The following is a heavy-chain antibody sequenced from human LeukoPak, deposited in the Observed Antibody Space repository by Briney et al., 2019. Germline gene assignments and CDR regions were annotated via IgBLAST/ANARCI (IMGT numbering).Heavy chain of an antibody. CDR2: ISSSSSTI. V-gene: IGHV3-48*01. Sequence: GGSLRLSCAASGFTFSSYSINWVRQAPGKGLEWVSYISSSSSTIYYADSVKGRFTISRDNAKNSLYLQMNSLRAEDTAVYYCARKVQLWLDYYGMDVWGQGTTVTVSS. CDR3: ARKVQLWLDYYGMDV. J-gene: IGHJ6*02. D-gene: IGHD5-18*01. CDR1: GFTFSSYS.